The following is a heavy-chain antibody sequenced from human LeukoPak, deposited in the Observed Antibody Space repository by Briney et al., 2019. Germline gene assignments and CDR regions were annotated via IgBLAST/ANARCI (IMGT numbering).Heavy chain of an antibody. Sequence: TLSLTCTVSGGSISSGGYYWSWIRQPPGKGLEWIGYIYHSGSTYYNPSLKSRVTISVDRSKNQFSLKLSSVTAADTAVYYCAREERGVLSWGQGTLVTVSS. D-gene: IGHD2-8*01. V-gene: IGHV4-30-2*01. CDR1: GGSISSGGYY. J-gene: IGHJ4*02. CDR2: IYHSGST. CDR3: AREERGVLS.